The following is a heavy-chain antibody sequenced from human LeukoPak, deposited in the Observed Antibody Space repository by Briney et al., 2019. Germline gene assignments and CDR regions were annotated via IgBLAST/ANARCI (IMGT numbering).Heavy chain of an antibody. V-gene: IGHV3-74*01. J-gene: IGHJ5*02. CDR2: INSDGSST. D-gene: IGHD5-18*01. CDR3: ARHRSRYSYGLNWFDP. Sequence: GGSLRLSCAASGFTFSSYWMHWVRQAPGKGLVWVSRINSDGSSTSYADSVKGRFTISRDNAKNTLYLQMNSLRAEDTAVYYCARHRSRYSYGLNWFDPWGQGTLVTVSS. CDR1: GFTFSSYW.